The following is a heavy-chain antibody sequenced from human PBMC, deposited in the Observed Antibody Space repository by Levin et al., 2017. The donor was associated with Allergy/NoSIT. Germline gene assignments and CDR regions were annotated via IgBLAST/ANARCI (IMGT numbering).Heavy chain of an antibody. V-gene: IGHV3-48*03. CDR3: AKGFDE. CDR1: GFTFSNYE. J-gene: IGHJ4*02. CDR2: ISSRDNTK. Sequence: RGESLKISCVTSGFTFSNYEMNWVRQAPGKGLEWVSYISSRDNTKYYADSVKGRFTISRDNAKNSLYLQMNSLRAEDRAVYYCAKGFDEWGQGTLVTVSS.